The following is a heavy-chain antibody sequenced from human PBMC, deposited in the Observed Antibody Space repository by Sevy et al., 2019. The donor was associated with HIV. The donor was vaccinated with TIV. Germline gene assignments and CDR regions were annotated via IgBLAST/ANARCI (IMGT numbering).Heavy chain of an antibody. D-gene: IGHD2-2*01. CDR1: GFTFSSYA. J-gene: IGHJ5*02. CDR3: AKGYCSSTSCSWFDP. V-gene: IGHV3-23*01. CDR2: ISGSGGST. Sequence: GGSLRLSCAASGFTFSSYAMSWVRQAPGKGLEWVSAISGSGGSTYYADSVKGRFTISRDNSKNTLYLQMNSLRAEDTAVYYCAKGYCSSTSCSWFDPRGQGTLVTVSS.